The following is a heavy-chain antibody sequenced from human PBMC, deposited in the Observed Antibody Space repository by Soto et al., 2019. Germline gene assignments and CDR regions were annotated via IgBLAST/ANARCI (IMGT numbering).Heavy chain of an antibody. V-gene: IGHV3-23*01. D-gene: IGHD6-13*01. CDR2: LSGSGATT. J-gene: IGHJ2*01. Sequence: HGKGLEWVSTLSGSGATTYYADSVKGRFTISRDNSKNTLYLQMNSLRAEDTALFFSSRTRHTRMYFGL. CDR3: SRTRHTRMYFGL.